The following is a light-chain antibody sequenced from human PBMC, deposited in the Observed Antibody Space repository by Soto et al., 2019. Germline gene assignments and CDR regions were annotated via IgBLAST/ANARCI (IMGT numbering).Light chain of an antibody. V-gene: IGLV2-11*01. J-gene: IGLJ3*02. Sequence: QSVLTQPRSVSGSPGQPVTISCTGTSSDVGGYKYVSWYQRHPGEAPKLIIYDVSERPSGVPDRFSGSKSGNTASLTISGLQAEDEADYSCCSFEGSHSVVFGGGTKLTVL. CDR1: SSDVGGYKY. CDR2: DVS. CDR3: CSFEGSHSVV.